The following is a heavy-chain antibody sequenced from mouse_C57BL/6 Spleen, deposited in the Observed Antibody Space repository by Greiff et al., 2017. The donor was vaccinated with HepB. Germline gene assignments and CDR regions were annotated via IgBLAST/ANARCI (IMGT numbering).Heavy chain of an antibody. CDR1: GYAFSSYW. J-gene: IGHJ3*01. D-gene: IGHD2-1*01. CDR3: ARGDYGNYEFAY. V-gene: IGHV1-80*01. CDR2: IYPGDGDT. Sequence: QVHVKQSGAELVKPGASVKISCKASGYAFSSYWMNWVKQRPGKGLEWIGQIYPGDGDTNYNGKFKGKATLTADKSSSTAYMQLSSLTSEDSAVYFCARGDYGNYEFAYWGQGTLVTVSA.